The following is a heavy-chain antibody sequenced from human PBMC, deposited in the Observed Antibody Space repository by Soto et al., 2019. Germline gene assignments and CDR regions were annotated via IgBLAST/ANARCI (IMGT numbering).Heavy chain of an antibody. CDR1: GGSISSGDYY. V-gene: IGHV4-61*08. CDR3: ASSVPGQLNTYN. Sequence: SETLSLTCAFSGGSISSGDYYLGWIRPPPGKGLEWIGYIYYSGSTNYNPSLKSRVTISVDTSKNQFSLKLSSVTAADTAVYYCASSVPGQLNTYNWGQGTLVTVSS. D-gene: IGHD3-16*01. J-gene: IGHJ4*02. CDR2: IYYSGST.